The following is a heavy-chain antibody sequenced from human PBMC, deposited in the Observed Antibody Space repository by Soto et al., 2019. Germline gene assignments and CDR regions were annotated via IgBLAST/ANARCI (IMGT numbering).Heavy chain of an antibody. J-gene: IGHJ5*02. CDR1: GFTVSSNY. D-gene: IGHD6-6*01. Sequence: GGSLRLSCAASGFTVSSNYMSWVRQAPGKGLEWVSVIYSGESKLYADSVKGRFTISRDNFKNTLYLQMNSLRAEDTAVYYCARDSSRSSSLGWFDPWGQGALVTVSS. CDR3: ARDSSRSSSLGWFDP. CDR2: IYSGESK. V-gene: IGHV3-53*01.